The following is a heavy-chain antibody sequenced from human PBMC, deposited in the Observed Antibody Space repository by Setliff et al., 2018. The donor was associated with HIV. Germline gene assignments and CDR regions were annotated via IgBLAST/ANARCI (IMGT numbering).Heavy chain of an antibody. J-gene: IGHJ4*02. D-gene: IGHD1-1*01. CDR1: GFTFSSYG. CDR2: IWYDGSNK. Sequence: GGSLRLSCAASGFTFSSYGMHWVRQAPGKGLEWVAVIWYDGSNKYYADSVKGRFTFSRDNSKNTLYLQMNSLRAEDTAIYFCARQLSNSLDYWGQGTLVTVSS. V-gene: IGHV3-33*01. CDR3: ARQLSNSLDY.